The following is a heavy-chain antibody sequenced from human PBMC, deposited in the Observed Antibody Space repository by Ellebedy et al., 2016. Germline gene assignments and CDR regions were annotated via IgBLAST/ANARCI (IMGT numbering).Heavy chain of an antibody. J-gene: IGHJ4*02. Sequence: GGSLRLSCAASGFTLNNYAMTWIRQAAGEGLEWVSAITGDPGTTYYADSVKGRFTISRDNAENSLYLQMNSLGAEDTAVYYCTRDHRGERLFDYWGQGTLVTVSS. CDR3: TRDHRGERLFDY. V-gene: IGHV3-23*01. CDR2: ITGDPGTT. D-gene: IGHD3-10*01. CDR1: GFTLNNYA.